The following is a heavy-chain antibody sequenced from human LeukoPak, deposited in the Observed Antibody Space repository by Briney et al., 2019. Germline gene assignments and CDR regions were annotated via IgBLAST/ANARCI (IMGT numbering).Heavy chain of an antibody. CDR2: IYYSGST. CDR1: GGSIRSYY. J-gene: IGHJ4*02. Sequence: SETLSLTCTVSGGSIRSYYWSWIRQPPGKGLEWIGYIYYSGSTNYNPSLKSRVTISVDTSKNQFSLKLSSVTAADTAVYYCARYYYGSGSFDYWGQGTLVTVSS. CDR3: ARYYYGSGSFDY. D-gene: IGHD3-10*01. V-gene: IGHV4-59*01.